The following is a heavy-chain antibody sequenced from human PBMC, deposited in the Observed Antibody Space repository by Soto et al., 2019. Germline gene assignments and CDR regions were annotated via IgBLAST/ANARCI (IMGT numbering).Heavy chain of an antibody. J-gene: IGHJ4*02. D-gene: IGHD2-21*01. Sequence: QVQLVQSGGEVKKPGASVEVSCKASGYRFSRYGINWVRQAPGQGLERMGWISTYNGNTQYAPKFQDRVTMTTDTSTNTVYLELRSLTSDDTAVYYCARDEEDANLMIVVLPGDYWGQGTLVSVSS. V-gene: IGHV1-18*01. CDR1: GYRFSRYG. CDR2: ISTYNGNT. CDR3: ARDEEDANLMIVVLPGDY.